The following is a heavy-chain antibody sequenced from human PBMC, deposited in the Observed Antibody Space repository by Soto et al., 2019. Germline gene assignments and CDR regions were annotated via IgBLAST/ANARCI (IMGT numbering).Heavy chain of an antibody. Sequence: VGSLRLSCAASGFTFSSYSMNWVRQAPGKGLEWVSSISGSGNYTHYADFLRGRFTISRDNAKTSLYLQMSRLKSDDTAVYYCARGSDILASPGGYWGQGTLVTVSS. CDR3: ARGSDILASPGGY. D-gene: IGHD3-9*01. J-gene: IGHJ4*02. CDR2: ISGSGNYT. V-gene: IGHV3-21*04. CDR1: GFTFSSYS.